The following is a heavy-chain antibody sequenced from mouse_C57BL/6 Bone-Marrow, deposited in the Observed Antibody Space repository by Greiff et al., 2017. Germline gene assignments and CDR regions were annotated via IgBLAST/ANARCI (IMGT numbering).Heavy chain of an antibody. J-gene: IGHJ1*03. CDR3: AGDYYGSSPDV. V-gene: IGHV1-20*01. CDR2: INPYNGDT. D-gene: IGHD1-1*01. Sequence: VQLQQSGPELVKPGASVKISCKASGYSFTGYFMNWVMQSHGQSLEWIGRINPYNGDTFYNQKFKGKATLTVDKSSSPAHMELRSLTSADSAVYYCAGDYYGSSPDVWGTGTTVTVSS. CDR1: GYSFTGYF.